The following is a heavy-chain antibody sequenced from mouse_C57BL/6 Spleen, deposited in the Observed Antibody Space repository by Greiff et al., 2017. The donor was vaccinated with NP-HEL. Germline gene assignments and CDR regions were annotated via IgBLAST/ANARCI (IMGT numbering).Heavy chain of an antibody. J-gene: IGHJ4*01. CDR1: GFTFSSYA. V-gene: IGHV5-4*01. CDR3: ARDRTTVVDAMDY. Sequence: EVKLVESGGGLVKPGGSLKLSCAASGFTFSSYAMSWVRQTPEKRLEWVATISDGGSYTYYPDNVKGRFTISRDNAKNNLYLQMSHLKSEDTAMYYCARDRTTVVDAMDYWGQGTSVTVSS. D-gene: IGHD1-1*01. CDR2: ISDGGSYT.